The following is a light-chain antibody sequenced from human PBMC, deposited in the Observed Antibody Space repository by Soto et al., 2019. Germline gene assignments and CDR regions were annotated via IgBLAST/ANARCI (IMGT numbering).Light chain of an antibody. J-gene: IGKJ4*01. CDR1: QSVSSNY. CDR3: QQYSCSPLT. Sequence: EIVLTQSPGTLSLSPGERATLSCRASQSVSSNYLAWYQQKPGQPPRLLIYAASSRAAGFPDRCSGSGSETDITLTISRLEPEDFAVYYCQQYSCSPLTFGGGTKVDIK. CDR2: AAS. V-gene: IGKV3-20*01.